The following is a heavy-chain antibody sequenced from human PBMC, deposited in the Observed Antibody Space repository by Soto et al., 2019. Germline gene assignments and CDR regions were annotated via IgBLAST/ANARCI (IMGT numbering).Heavy chain of an antibody. CDR3: AREGSSSSRGYFDY. J-gene: IGHJ4*02. Sequence: QVQLVESGGGVVQPGRSLRLSCAASGFTFSSYGMHWVRQAPGKGLEWVAVISYDGSNKYYADSVKGRFTISRDNSKNTLYLQMNSLRAEDTAVYYCAREGSSSSRGYFDYWGQGTLVTVSS. CDR1: GFTFSSYG. D-gene: IGHD6-6*01. CDR2: ISYDGSNK. V-gene: IGHV3-30*19.